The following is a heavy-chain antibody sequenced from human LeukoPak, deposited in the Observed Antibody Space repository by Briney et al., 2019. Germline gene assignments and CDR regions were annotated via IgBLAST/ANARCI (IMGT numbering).Heavy chain of an antibody. D-gene: IGHD3-16*01. V-gene: IGHV1-69*05. CDR2: IIPIFGTA. CDR3: AREIESGGFDY. CDR1: VGTFSSYA. Sequence: SVKVSCKASVGTFSSYAISWVRQAPGQGLEWMGGIIPIFGTANYAQKFQGRVAITTDESTSTAYMELSSLRSEDTAVYYCAREIESGGFDYWGQGTLVTVPS. J-gene: IGHJ4*02.